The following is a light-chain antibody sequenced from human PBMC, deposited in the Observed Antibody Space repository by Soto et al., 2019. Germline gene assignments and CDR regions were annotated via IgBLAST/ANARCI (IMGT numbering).Light chain of an antibody. Sequence: QSVLTQPASVSGSPGQSITIYCTGTSSDVGGYNYVSWYQQHPGRAHKLMIYDVSNRPSGVSNRFSGSKSGNTDSLTISGLEAEDEADYYCSSYTSSSTLVVFGGGTKLTVL. CDR1: SSDVGGYNY. V-gene: IGLV2-14*01. J-gene: IGLJ2*01. CDR3: SSYTSSSTLVV. CDR2: DVS.